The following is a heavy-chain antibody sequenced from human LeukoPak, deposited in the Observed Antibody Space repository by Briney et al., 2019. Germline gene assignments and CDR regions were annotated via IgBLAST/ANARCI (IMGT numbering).Heavy chain of an antibody. V-gene: IGHV3-23*01. D-gene: IGHD1-26*01. Sequence: GGSLRLSCTVSGFAFSGYAMSWVRQAPGKGPEWVSSIGARGDVTYSADSVKGRFTISRDNSKRTLFLQMNSLRAEDTAVYYCAKVHYTASFPGSFPGRNYFDSWGQGSLDTVSP. CDR2: IGARGDVT. J-gene: IGHJ4*02. CDR1: GFAFSGYA. CDR3: AKVHYTASFPGSFPGRNYFDS.